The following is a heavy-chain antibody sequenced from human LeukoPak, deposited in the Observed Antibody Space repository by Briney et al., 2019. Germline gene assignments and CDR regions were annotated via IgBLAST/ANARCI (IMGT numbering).Heavy chain of an antibody. J-gene: IGHJ4*02. CDR3: ARASSGWYGGMFDY. CDR2: ISYDGSNK. CDR1: GFTFSSYA. Sequence: GGSLRLSCAASGFTFSSYAMHWVRQAPGKGLEWVAVISYDGSNKYYADSVEGRFTISRDNSKNTLYLQMNSLRAEDTAVYYCARASSGWYGGMFDYWGQGTLVTVSS. D-gene: IGHD6-19*01. V-gene: IGHV3-30*04.